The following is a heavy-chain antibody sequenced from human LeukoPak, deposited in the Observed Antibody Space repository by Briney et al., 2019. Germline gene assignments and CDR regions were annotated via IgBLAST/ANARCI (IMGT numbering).Heavy chain of an antibody. V-gene: IGHV3-21*01. J-gene: IGHJ5*02. CDR2: ISSSSSYI. CDR3: ASHRSNWKTRGNWFDP. CDR1: GFTFSSYS. Sequence: KSGGSLRLSCAASGFTFSSYSMNWVRQAPGKGLEWVSSISSSSSYIYYADSVKGRFTISRDNAKNSLYPQMNSLRAEDTAVYYCASHRSNWKTRGNWFDPWGQGTLVTVSS. D-gene: IGHD1-1*01.